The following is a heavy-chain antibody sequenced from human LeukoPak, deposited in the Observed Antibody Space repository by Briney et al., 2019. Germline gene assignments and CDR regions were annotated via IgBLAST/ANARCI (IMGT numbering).Heavy chain of an antibody. J-gene: IGHJ6*03. D-gene: IGHD3-10*02. CDR3: ARLVRGRLGYYYMDV. CDR1: GGTFSSYA. Sequence: SVKVSCKASGGTFSSYAISWVRQAPRQGLEWMGGIIPIFGTANYAQKFQGRVTITADESTSTAYMELSSLRSEDTAVYYCARLVRGRLGYYYMDVWGKGTTVTVSS. CDR2: IIPIFGTA. V-gene: IGHV1-69*01.